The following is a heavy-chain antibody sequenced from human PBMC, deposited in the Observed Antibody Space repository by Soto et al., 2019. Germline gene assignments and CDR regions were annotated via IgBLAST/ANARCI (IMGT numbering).Heavy chain of an antibody. CDR2: ISGSGENT. CDR3: ADGGEWSFNFEY. CDR1: GFNFNIYA. V-gene: IGHV3-23*01. Sequence: EVQLLESGGGLVQPGGSLRLSCAASGFNFNIYAMSWVRQAPGKGLEWVCAISGSGENTYYADSVKGRFTISRDNSKHTLYLQMNNLRVEDKAVYYCADGGEWSFNFEYWGQGTLVTVFS. D-gene: IGHD3-16*02. J-gene: IGHJ4*02.